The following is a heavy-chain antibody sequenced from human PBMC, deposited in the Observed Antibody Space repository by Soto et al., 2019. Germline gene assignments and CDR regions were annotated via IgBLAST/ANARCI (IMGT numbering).Heavy chain of an antibody. J-gene: IGHJ1*01. D-gene: IGHD5-12*01. CDR2: ISGSGGST. Sequence: VQLLESGGGLVQPGGSLRLSCAASGFTFSSYAMSWVRQAPGKGLEWVSAISGSGGSTYYADSVKGRFTISSDNSNNTLYLQMNSLRAEDTAVYYCARLYSSGFGYSGYDLSYFQHWGQGTLVTVSS. CDR1: GFTFSSYA. CDR3: ARLYSSGFGYSGYDLSYFQH. V-gene: IGHV3-23*01.